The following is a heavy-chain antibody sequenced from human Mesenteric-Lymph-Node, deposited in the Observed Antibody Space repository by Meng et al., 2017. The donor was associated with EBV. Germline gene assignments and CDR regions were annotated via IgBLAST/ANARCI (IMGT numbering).Heavy chain of an antibody. CDR3: ARGEKGPIDY. V-gene: IGHV4-4*01. CDR2: YFNMGST. J-gene: IGHJ4*02. CDR1: CVSSGDNNW. Sequence: QVQVRESGRGLVKPAWSLSLTCAVSCVSSGDNNWWRWIHQPRGKGLEWIGDYFNMGSTNYTPPLKSRVTISLDKTKNQFSLQRSSVTAADTAVYCCARGEKGPIDYWGQGTLVTVSS.